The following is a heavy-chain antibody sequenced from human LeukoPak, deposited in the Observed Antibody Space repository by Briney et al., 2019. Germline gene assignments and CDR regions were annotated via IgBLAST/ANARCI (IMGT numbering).Heavy chain of an antibody. CDR2: IYPDDADT. V-gene: IGHV5-51*01. J-gene: IGHJ6*04. CDR3: ARSGIDFSYGMDV. Sequence: GESLKISCKGSGYRFTSYWIAWVRQMPGEGLEWMGIIYPDDADTRYSPSFQGQVTMSADTSISTAYLQWHSLKASDTAMYYCARSGIDFSYGMDVWGRGTTVTVSS. CDR1: GYRFTSYW.